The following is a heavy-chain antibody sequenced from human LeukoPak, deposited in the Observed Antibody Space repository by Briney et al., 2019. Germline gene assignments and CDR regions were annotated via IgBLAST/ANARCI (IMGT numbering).Heavy chain of an antibody. V-gene: IGHV3-30*04. CDR3: ARVYISSRGYYYMDV. J-gene: IGHJ6*03. CDR2: TSYDGSYK. Sequence: GRSLRLSCAASGFTFNNYVMHWVRQAPGKGLEWVAVTSYDGSYKYYADSVKGRFTISRDNAKNSLYLQMNSLAADDTAVYYCARVYISSRGYYYMDVWGKGTTVTISS. D-gene: IGHD6-13*01. CDR1: GFTFNNYV.